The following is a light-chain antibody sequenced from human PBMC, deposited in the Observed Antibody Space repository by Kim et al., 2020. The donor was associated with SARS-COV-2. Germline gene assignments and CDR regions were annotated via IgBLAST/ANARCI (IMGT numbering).Light chain of an antibody. CDR1: TLRSYY. CDR2: DEA. Sequence: SSELTQDPDVSVALGQTVRITCQGHTLRSYYASWYQQKPGQAPILVIFDEANRPSGIADRFSGSSSGNTASLTITGALAEDEADYYCASRDIAGNLVLFG. CDR3: ASRDIAGNLVL. J-gene: IGLJ2*01. V-gene: IGLV3-19*01.